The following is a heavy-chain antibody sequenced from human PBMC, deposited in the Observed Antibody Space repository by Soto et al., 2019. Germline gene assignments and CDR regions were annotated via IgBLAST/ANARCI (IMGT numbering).Heavy chain of an antibody. CDR2: IYYSGNT. CDR3: ARIPVDTSMICWFDP. CDR1: GDSVTSGNYY. D-gene: IGHD5-18*01. J-gene: IGHJ5*01. V-gene: IGHV4-61*01. Sequence: QVQLQESGPGLVKPSETLSLTCTVSGDSVTSGNYYWSWIRQPPGKGLEWIGYIYYSGNTNYSPSLKSRVTMSLDRSDNQFSLNLSSVTAADTAVYYCARIPVDTSMICWFDPWGQGILVTVSS.